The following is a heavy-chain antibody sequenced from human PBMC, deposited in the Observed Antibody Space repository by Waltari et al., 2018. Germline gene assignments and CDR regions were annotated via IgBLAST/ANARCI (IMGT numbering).Heavy chain of an antibody. Sequence: QVQLQQWGAGLLKPSETLSLTCAVYGGSFSGYYWRWIREPPGKGLEWIGEINHSGSTNYNPSLKSRVTISVDTSKNQFSLKLSSVTAADTAVYYCARGSRGAAAWSWFDPWGQGTLVTVSS. J-gene: IGHJ5*02. CDR3: ARGSRGAAAWSWFDP. V-gene: IGHV4-34*01. D-gene: IGHD6-13*01. CDR1: GGSFSGYY. CDR2: INHSGST.